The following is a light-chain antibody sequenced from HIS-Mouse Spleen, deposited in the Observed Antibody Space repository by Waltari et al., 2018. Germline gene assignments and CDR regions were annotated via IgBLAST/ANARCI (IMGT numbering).Light chain of an antibody. CDR2: EGS. J-gene: IGLJ2*01. V-gene: IGLV2-23*01. CDR3: CSYAGSSTLV. CDR1: SSDGGTYTL. Sequence: QSALTQPASVSGSPGQSITIPCTGTSSDGGTYTLVSWYPQHPGKAPKLMIYEGSKRPSGVSNPFSGSKSGNTASLTISGLQAEDEADYYCCSYAGSSTLVFGGGTKLTVL.